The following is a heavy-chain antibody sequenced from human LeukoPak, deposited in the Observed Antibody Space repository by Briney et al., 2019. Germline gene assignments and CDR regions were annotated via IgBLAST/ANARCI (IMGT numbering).Heavy chain of an antibody. CDR1: GFTFSSSA. Sequence: PGGSLRLSCAASGFTFSSSAMHWVRQAPGKGLEWVAVISYDGSNKYYADSVKGRFTISRDNSKNTLYLQMNSLRAEDTAVYYCAKDFASGTTEYYFDYWGQGTLVTVSS. CDR2: ISYDGSNK. J-gene: IGHJ4*02. CDR3: AKDFASGTTEYYFDY. V-gene: IGHV3-30*04. D-gene: IGHD1-1*01.